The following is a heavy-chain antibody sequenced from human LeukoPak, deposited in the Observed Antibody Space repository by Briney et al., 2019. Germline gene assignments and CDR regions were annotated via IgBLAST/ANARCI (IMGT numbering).Heavy chain of an antibody. Sequence: GGSLRLSCAASGFTFSSYAMSWVRQAPGKGLEWVSAISGSGGSTYYADSVKGRFTISRDNSKNTLYLQMNSLRAEDTAVYYCARVSDYDFWSGYPRGSYMDVWGKGTTVTVSS. D-gene: IGHD3-3*01. CDR3: ARVSDYDFWSGYPRGSYMDV. V-gene: IGHV3-23*01. CDR2: ISGSGGST. CDR1: GFTFSSYA. J-gene: IGHJ6*03.